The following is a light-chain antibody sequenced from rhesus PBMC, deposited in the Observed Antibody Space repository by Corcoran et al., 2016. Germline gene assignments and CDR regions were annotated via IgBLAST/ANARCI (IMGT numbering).Light chain of an antibody. J-gene: IGKJ2*01. CDR2: AAS. CDR1: QAISNY. CDR3: QQCNIQPYS. Sequence: DIQMTQSPASLSASVGDRVTVTCRASQAISNYLSWYQQKPGKPPKRLIYAASSLDSGVPSRFSGSGSGTEFTLTLSSLQPDDFAAYFCQQCNIQPYSFGQGTKIE. V-gene: IGKV1-36*01.